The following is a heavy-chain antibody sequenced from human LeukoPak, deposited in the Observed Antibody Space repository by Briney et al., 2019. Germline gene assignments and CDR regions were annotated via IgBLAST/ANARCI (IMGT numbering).Heavy chain of an antibody. CDR2: ISYSGST. J-gene: IGHJ5*02. CDR1: GGSFSSSSYY. CDR3: ARSRVYDILTGYLYNWFDP. D-gene: IGHD3-9*01. Sequence: SETLSPTCSVSGGSFSSSSYYWGWIRQPPGKGLEWIGSISYSGSTFYNPSLKSRFTISVDTSKNHFSLKLSSVTAADTALYYCARSRVYDILTGYLYNWFDPWGQGTLVTVSS. V-gene: IGHV4-39*02.